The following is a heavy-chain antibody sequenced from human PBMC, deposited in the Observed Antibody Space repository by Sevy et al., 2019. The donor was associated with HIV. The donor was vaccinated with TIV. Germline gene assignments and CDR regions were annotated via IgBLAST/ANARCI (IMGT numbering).Heavy chain of an antibody. J-gene: IGHJ4*02. CDR1: GYTFTSYA. D-gene: IGHD3-10*01. CDR2: INTGNGNT. V-gene: IGHV1-3*04. Sequence: ASVKVPCKASGYTFTSYAFHWVRQAPGQRLEWMGWINTGNGNTKYSEKFQGRVTITRDTSASTAYMELSSLRSEDTAVYYCARDYFGSGTFYNGNFFDYWGQGTMVTVSS. CDR3: ARDYFGSGTFYNGNFFDY.